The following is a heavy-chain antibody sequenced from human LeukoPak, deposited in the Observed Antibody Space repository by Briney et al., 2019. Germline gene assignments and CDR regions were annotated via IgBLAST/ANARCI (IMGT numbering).Heavy chain of an antibody. CDR2: ISYDGSNK. J-gene: IGHJ4*02. V-gene: IGHV3-30-3*01. Sequence: PGRSLRLSCAASGFTFSSYAMRWVRQAPGKGLEWVAVISYDGSNKYYADSVKGRFTISRDNSKNTLYLQMNSLRAEDTAVYYCATNYYDSSGYYYYFDYWGQGTLVTVSS. CDR3: ATNYYDSSGYYYYFDY. D-gene: IGHD3-22*01. CDR1: GFTFSSYA.